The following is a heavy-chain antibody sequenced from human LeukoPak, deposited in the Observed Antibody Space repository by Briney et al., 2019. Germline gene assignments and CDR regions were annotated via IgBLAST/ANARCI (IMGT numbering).Heavy chain of an antibody. Sequence: PGGSLRLSCTASEFSISHYAMSWVRQPPGKGLEWVSADTSSTTSTYYASSVRGRFTISRDNSMNTLYLQMNSLRADDTAVYYCSKAPLGACAGAVCYYLDVWGKGTTVIVSS. J-gene: IGHJ6*03. V-gene: IGHV3-23*01. CDR3: SKAPLGACAGAVCYYLDV. CDR2: DTSSTTST. CDR1: EFSISHYA. D-gene: IGHD2-8*02.